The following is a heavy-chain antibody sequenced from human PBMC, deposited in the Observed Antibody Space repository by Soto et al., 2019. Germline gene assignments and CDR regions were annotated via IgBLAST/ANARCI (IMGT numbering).Heavy chain of an antibody. CDR3: AKDVPSPAYYYDSSGENAFDI. D-gene: IGHD3-22*01. J-gene: IGHJ3*02. Sequence: GGSLRLSCAASGFTFSSYAMSWVRQAPGKGLEWVSAISGSGGSTYYADSVKGRFTISRDNSKNTLYLQMNSLRAEDTAVYYCAKDVPSPAYYYDSSGENAFDIWGQGTMVTLSS. CDR2: ISGSGGST. V-gene: IGHV3-23*01. CDR1: GFTFSSYA.